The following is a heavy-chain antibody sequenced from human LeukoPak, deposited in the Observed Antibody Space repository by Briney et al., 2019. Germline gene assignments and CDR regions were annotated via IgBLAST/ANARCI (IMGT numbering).Heavy chain of an antibody. Sequence: SGTLSLTCAVSGDSITNRNGWNWVRQPPGKGLEWIGEISHSGSTNYNPSLKSRVTISVDKSKNEFSLNLSSVTAADTAVYYCARDSPAYCSGGNCYNWYFDLWGRGTLVSVSS. V-gene: IGHV4-4*02. J-gene: IGHJ2*01. CDR2: ISHSGST. CDR3: ARDSPAYCSGGNCYNWYFDL. CDR1: GDSITNRNG. D-gene: IGHD2-15*01.